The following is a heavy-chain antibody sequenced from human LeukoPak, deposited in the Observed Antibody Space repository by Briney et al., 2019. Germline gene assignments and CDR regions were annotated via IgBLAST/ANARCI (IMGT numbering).Heavy chain of an antibody. Sequence: ASVKVSCKASGYTFTSYGISWVRQAPGQGLEWMGWISAYNGNTNYAQKLQGRVTMTTDTSTSTAYMELRSLRSDDTAVYYCARDRTLSYYDILTGYYNVVDYYYYYMDVWGKGATVTISS. D-gene: IGHD3-9*01. J-gene: IGHJ6*03. CDR3: ARDRTLSYYDILTGYYNVVDYYYYYMDV. V-gene: IGHV1-18*01. CDR2: ISAYNGNT. CDR1: GYTFTSYG.